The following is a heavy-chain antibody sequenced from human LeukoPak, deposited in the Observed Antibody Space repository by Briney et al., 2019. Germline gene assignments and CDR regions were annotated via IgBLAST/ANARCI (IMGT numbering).Heavy chain of an antibody. D-gene: IGHD3-10*01. CDR1: GFTFSSYE. CDR2: ISSNGSTI. CDR3: AGPFGAANYYYYGMDV. V-gene: IGHV3-48*03. Sequence: GGSLRLSCAASGFTFSSYEMNWVRQAPGKGLEWVSYISSNGSTIYYAEAVKGRFTISRDNAKNSLYLQMNSLRAEDTAVYYCAGPFGAANYYYYGMDVWGKGTTVTVSS. J-gene: IGHJ6*04.